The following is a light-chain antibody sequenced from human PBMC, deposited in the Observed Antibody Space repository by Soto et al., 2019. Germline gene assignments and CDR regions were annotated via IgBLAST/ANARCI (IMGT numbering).Light chain of an antibody. CDR3: QQYNTYST. CDR2: DAS. V-gene: IGKV1-5*01. CDR1: QSISSW. Sequence: DIQMTQSPSTLSASVGDRVTITCRASQSISSWLAWYQQKPGKGPKALIYDASTLRSGVPSRFSGGGSGIEFTLTISSLQPDDFATYYCQQYNTYSTFGQGTRLEI. J-gene: IGKJ5*01.